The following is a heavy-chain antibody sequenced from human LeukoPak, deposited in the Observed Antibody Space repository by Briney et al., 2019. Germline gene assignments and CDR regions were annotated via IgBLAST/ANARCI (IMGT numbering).Heavy chain of an antibody. D-gene: IGHD4-17*01. J-gene: IGHJ3*02. CDR3: ARDYGDYEAFDI. CDR2: IIPIFGTA. Sequence: GASVKVSCKASGGTFSSYAISWVRQAPGQGLEWMGGIIPIFGTANYAQKFQGRVTITADESTSTAYMELSSLRSEDTAVYYCARDYGDYEAFDIWGQGTMVTVSS. CDR1: GGTFSSYA. V-gene: IGHV1-69*13.